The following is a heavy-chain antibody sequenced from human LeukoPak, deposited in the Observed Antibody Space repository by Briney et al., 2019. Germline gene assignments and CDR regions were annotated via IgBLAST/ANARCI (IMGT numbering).Heavy chain of an antibody. D-gene: IGHD3-22*01. CDR1: GFTFSAYS. J-gene: IGHJ4*02. CDR2: ISGGGGTI. V-gene: IGHV3-48*01. Sequence: PGGSLRLSCAASGFTFSAYSTNWVRQAPGKGLEWVAYISGGGGTIYYADSVKGRFTISRDNAKNSLYLQMDSLRAEDTAVYYCARNQEIDYYDSSGFYWGVEYWGQGTLVTVSS. CDR3: ARNQEIDYYDSSGFYWGVEY.